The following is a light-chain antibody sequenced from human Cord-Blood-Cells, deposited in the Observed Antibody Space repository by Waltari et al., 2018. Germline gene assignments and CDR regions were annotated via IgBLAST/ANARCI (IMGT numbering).Light chain of an antibody. Sequence: AIQLTQSPSSLSAFVGDRVAIPCRASQGISSALALYQQKPGQAPQLLIYDASSLESGIPARFSGSGSGTDFTLTISSLQPEDFAAYYCQQFKTYPYTFGQGTKLEIK. CDR2: DAS. CDR3: QQFKTYPYT. J-gene: IGKJ2*01. V-gene: IGKV1-13*02. CDR1: QGISSA.